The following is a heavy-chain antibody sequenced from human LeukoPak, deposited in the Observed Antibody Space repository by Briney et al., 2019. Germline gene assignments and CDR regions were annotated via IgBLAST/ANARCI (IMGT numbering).Heavy chain of an antibody. Sequence: SETLSLTCTVSGDSFSDFSYYWGWIRQPPGKGLEWIGYIYYSGSTNYNPSLKSRVTISVDTSKNQFSLKLNSVTAADTAVYYCARAIAAAGTYWYFDLWGRGTLVTVSS. CDR3: ARAIAAAGTYWYFDL. J-gene: IGHJ2*01. D-gene: IGHD6-13*01. CDR1: GDSFSDFSYY. CDR2: IYYSGST. V-gene: IGHV4-61*01.